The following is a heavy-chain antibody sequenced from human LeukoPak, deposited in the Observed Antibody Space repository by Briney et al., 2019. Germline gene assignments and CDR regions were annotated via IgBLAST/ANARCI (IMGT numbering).Heavy chain of an antibody. V-gene: IGHV1-3*03. CDR1: GYTFTSYA. J-gene: IGHJ4*02. CDR2: ISAGNGYT. CDR3: AREDGDGYNFEFGFDY. Sequence: ASVKVSCKASGYTFTSYAMHWVRQAPGQSLEWMGWISAGNGYTKYSQEFEGRVTITRDTSASTAHMEVSSLRSEDMAVYYCAREDGDGYNFEFGFDYWGQGTLVTVSS. D-gene: IGHD5-24*01.